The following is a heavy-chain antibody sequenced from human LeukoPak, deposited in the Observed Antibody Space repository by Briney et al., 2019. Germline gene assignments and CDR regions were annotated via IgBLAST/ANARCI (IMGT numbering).Heavy chain of an antibody. CDR2: INHSGST. D-gene: IGHD6-13*01. CDR3: ARDRRYSSSWPPWYYYGMDV. J-gene: IGHJ6*02. Sequence: PSETLPLTCAVYGGSFSGYYWSWIRQPPGKGLEWIGEINHSGSTNYNPSLKSRVTISVDTSKNQFSLKLSSVTAADTAVYYCARDRRYSSSWPPWYYYGMDVWGQGTTVTVSS. V-gene: IGHV4-34*01. CDR1: GGSFSGYY.